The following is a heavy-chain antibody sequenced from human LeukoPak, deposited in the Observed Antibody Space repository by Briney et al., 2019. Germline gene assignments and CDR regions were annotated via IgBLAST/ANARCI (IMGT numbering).Heavy chain of an antibody. CDR3: AKARAGGSTYEY. CDR1: GFSISRYI. V-gene: IGHV3-23*01. D-gene: IGHD3-10*01. Sequence: GGSLRLSCAASGFSISRYIMTWVRQAPGKGLEWVSAISDADAATVYAESVKGRFTTSGDNSKNTLYLQMNSLRVDDTAIYYCAKARAGGSTYEYWGQGTLVTVSS. J-gene: IGHJ4*02. CDR2: ISDADAAT.